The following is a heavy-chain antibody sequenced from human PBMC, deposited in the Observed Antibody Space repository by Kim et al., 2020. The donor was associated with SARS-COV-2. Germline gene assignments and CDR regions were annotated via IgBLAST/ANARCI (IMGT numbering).Heavy chain of an antibody. CDR3: AKLALEWGGYED. CDR1: GFTFSSYG. D-gene: IGHD3-3*01. Sequence: GGSLRLSCAASGFTFSSYGMHWVRQAPGKGLEWVAVISYDGSNKYYADSVKGRFTISRDNSKNTLYLQMNSLRAEDTAVYYCAKLALEWGGYEDWGQGTLVTVSS. J-gene: IGHJ4*02. V-gene: IGHV3-30*18. CDR2: ISYDGSNK.